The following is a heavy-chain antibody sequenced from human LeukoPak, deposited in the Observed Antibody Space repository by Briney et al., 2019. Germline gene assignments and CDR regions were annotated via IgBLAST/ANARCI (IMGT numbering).Heavy chain of an antibody. CDR3: ATMAMVRGQNYYFDY. J-gene: IGHJ4*02. Sequence: GASVKVSCKASGYTFTSYGISWARQAPGQGLEWMGWISAYNGNTNYAQKLQGRVTMTTDTSTSTAYMELRSLRSDDTAVYYCATMAMVRGQNYYFDYWGQGTLVTVSS. CDR1: GYTFTSYG. V-gene: IGHV1-18*01. D-gene: IGHD3-10*01. CDR2: ISAYNGNT.